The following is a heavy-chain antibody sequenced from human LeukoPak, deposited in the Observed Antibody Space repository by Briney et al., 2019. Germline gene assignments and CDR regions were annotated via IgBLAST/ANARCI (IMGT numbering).Heavy chain of an antibody. V-gene: IGHV3-23*01. CDR2: ISGSGGST. Sequence: GGSLRLSCAASGFTFSSYAMSWVRQAPGNGREGVSAISGSGGSTYYADSVKGRFTISRDNSKNTLYLQMNSLRAEDTAVYYCAKESRSECSSTSCLTPGDDAFDIWGQGPMVTVSS. CDR1: GFTFSSYA. D-gene: IGHD2-2*01. J-gene: IGHJ3*02. CDR3: AKESRSECSSTSCLTPGDDAFDI.